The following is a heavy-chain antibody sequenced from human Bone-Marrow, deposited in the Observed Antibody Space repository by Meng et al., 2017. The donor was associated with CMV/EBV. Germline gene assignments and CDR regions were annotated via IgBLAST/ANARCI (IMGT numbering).Heavy chain of an antibody. CDR3: ARGEGYDYGDSFDY. CDR2: IYPGDSDS. J-gene: IGHJ4*02. V-gene: IGHV5-51*01. Sequence: GGSLRLSCKGSGYSFTSYWIGWVRQMPGKGLEWMGIIYPGDSDSRYSPSFQGQVTISVDKSISTAYMELSSLRSEDTAVYYGARGEGYDYGDSFDYWGQGTLVTVSS. D-gene: IGHD4-17*01. CDR1: GYSFTSYW.